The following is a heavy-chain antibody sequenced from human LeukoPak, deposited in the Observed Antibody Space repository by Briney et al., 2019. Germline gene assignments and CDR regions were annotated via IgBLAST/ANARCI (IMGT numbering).Heavy chain of an antibody. Sequence: ASVKVSCKASGYTFTGYAMHWVRQAPGQRLEWMGWINAGNGNTKYSQKFQGRVTITRDTSASTAYMELSSLRSEDTAVYYCARSYGDENWFDPWGQGTLVTVSS. V-gene: IGHV1-3*01. CDR3: ARSYGDENWFDP. J-gene: IGHJ5*02. CDR2: INAGNGNT. CDR1: GYTFTGYA. D-gene: IGHD4-17*01.